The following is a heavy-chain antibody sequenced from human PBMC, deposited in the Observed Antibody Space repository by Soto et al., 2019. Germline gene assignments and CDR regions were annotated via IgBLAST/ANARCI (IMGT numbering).Heavy chain of an antibody. Sequence: QPGGSLRLSCAASGFTVSSNYMSWVRQAPGKGLEWVSVIYSGGSTYYADSVKGRFTISRDNSKNTLYLQMNSLRAEDTAVYYCARVVVVTAMGPSYYFDYWGQGTLVTVSS. J-gene: IGHJ4*02. D-gene: IGHD2-21*02. CDR1: GFTVSSNY. CDR2: IYSGGST. V-gene: IGHV3-53*01. CDR3: ARVVVVTAMGPSYYFDY.